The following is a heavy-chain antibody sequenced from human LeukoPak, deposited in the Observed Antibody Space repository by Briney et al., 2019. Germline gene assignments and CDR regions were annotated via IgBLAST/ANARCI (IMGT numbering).Heavy chain of an antibody. CDR3: ARPYYYDSSGHCYFDY. J-gene: IGHJ4*02. CDR1: GYSFTSYW. D-gene: IGHD3-22*01. V-gene: IGHV5-51*01. Sequence: GESLKISCKGSGYSFTSYWIGWVRQMPGKGLEWMGIIYPGDFDTRYSPSFQGQVTISADKSISTAYLQWSSLKASDTAMYYCARPYYYDSSGHCYFDYWGQGTLVTVSS. CDR2: IYPGDFDT.